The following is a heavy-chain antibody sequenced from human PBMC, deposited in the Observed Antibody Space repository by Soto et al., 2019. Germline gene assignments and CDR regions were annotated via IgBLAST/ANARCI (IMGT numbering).Heavy chain of an antibody. V-gene: IGHV3-53*01. CDR2: LYDLDGT. CDR3: ATWHLQEDAYDI. CDR1: GFSGGGKKY. J-gene: IGHJ3*02. Sequence: PGGSLGLSCAAFGFSGGGKKYVAWVCQAPGKGLEWVSALYDLDGTYYADSVKGRFTTSSDSSRTTVYLQMNSLRPDDTAVYSFATWHLQEDAYDIWGQGTMVTASS.